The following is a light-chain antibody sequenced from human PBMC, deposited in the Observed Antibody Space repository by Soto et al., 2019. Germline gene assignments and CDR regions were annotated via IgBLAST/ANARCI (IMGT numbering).Light chain of an antibody. J-gene: IGLJ2*01. CDR2: SSN. Sequence: QSVLTQPPSASGTPGQRVTISCSGSSSNIGSNSVNWYQQLPGTAPKLLMYSSNQRPSGVPDRFSGSKSGTSASLAISGLQSEDEADYYCAAWDDSLYGVVFGGGTKVTVL. CDR1: SSNIGSNS. V-gene: IGLV1-44*01. CDR3: AAWDDSLYGVV.